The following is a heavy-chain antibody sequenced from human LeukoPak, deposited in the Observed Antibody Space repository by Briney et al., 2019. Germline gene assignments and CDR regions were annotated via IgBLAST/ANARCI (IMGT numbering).Heavy chain of an antibody. V-gene: IGHV3-48*03. D-gene: IGHD2-2*01. CDR2: ILNSGTTT. CDR3: ARGETSSYDY. J-gene: IGHJ4*02. Sequence: GGSLRLSCAASGFTFSSYEMNWVRQAPGKGLEWVSYILNSGTTTYYADSVKGRFTISRDNAKNSLYLQMNSLRAEDTAVYYCARGETSSYDYWGQGTLVTVSS. CDR1: GFTFSSYE.